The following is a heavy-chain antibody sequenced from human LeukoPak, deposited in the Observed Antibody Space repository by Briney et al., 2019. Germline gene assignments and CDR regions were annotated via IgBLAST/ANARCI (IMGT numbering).Heavy chain of an antibody. CDR2: ISAYNGNT. CDR1: GYTFTSYG. V-gene: IGHV1-18*01. J-gene: IGHJ5*02. Sequence: ASVKVSCKASGYTFTSYGISWVRQAPGQGLEWMGWISAYNGNTNYAQKLQGRVTMTTDTSTSTAYMELRSLRSDDTAVYYCARSIAVAGSNWFDPWGQGTLVTVSS. D-gene: IGHD6-19*01. CDR3: ARSIAVAGSNWFDP.